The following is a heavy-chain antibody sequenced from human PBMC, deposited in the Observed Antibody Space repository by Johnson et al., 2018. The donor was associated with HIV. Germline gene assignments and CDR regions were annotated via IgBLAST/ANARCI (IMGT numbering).Heavy chain of an antibody. CDR3: TTDLRVTTSLRAFDI. J-gene: IGHJ3*02. D-gene: IGHD4-17*01. Sequence: VQLVESGGALVKPGWSLRLSCVASGFTFSNVWMTWVRQAPGKGLEWVGRIKRKSDGETTDYAAPVKGRFTISRDDSKNTLYLQMNSLKTEDTAVYYCTTDLRVTTSLRAFDIWGLGTMVTVSS. V-gene: IGHV3-15*02. CDR1: GFTFSNVW. CDR2: IKRKSDGETT.